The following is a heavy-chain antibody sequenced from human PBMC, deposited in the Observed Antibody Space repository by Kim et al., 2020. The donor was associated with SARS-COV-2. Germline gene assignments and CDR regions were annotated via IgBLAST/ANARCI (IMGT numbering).Heavy chain of an antibody. CDR3: ARVAAAGPYYYYYYMDV. Sequence: GRSLRLSCAASGFTFSSYGMHWVRQAPGKGLEWMAHIWYDGSNKNYTDSVKGRFAISRDNSKNTLYLQMNSLRAEDTAVYYCARVAAAGPYYYYYYMDV. CDR2: IWYDGSNK. J-gene: IGHJ6*03. D-gene: IGHD6-13*01. CDR1: GFTFSSYG. V-gene: IGHV3-33*01.